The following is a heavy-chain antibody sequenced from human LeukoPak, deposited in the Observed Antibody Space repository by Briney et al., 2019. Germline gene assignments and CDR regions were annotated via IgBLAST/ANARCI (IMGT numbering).Heavy chain of an antibody. J-gene: IGHJ4*02. CDR1: GFTFSNAW. CDR3: ATTARVGAH. V-gene: IGHV3-11*01. CDR2: ISQSGSDI. D-gene: IGHD4/OR15-4a*01. Sequence: GGSLRLSCAASGFTFSNAWMSWVRQAPGKGLEWITYISQSGSDINYADSVRGRFTVSRDNAKNSLYLQMNSLRAEDTAVYYCATTARVGAHWGQGTLVTVSS.